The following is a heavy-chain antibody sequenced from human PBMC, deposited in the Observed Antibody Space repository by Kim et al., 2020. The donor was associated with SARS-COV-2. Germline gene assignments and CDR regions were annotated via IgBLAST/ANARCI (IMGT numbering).Heavy chain of an antibody. CDR3: ARELTGDYVSWFDP. D-gene: IGHD4-17*01. CDR1: GFTFDDYG. V-gene: IGHV3-20*04. J-gene: IGHJ5*02. CDR2: INWNGGST. Sequence: GGSLRLSCAASGFTFDDYGMSWVRQAPGKGLEWGFGINWNGGSTGYADSVKGRFTISRDNAKNSLYLQMNSLRAEDTALYYCARELTGDYVSWFDPWGQGTMVTVSS.